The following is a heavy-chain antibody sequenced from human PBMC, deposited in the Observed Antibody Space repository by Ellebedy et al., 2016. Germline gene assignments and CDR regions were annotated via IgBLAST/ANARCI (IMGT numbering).Heavy chain of an antibody. CDR3: ARYSSGWYDAFDI. D-gene: IGHD6-19*01. J-gene: IGHJ3*02. Sequence: GSLRLXCTVSGGSISSYYWSWIRQPPGKGLEWIGYIYYSGSTNYNPSLKSRVTISVDTSKNQFSLKLSSVTAADTAVYYCARYSSGWYDAFDIWGQGTMVTVSS. CDR2: IYYSGST. V-gene: IGHV4-59*12. CDR1: GGSISSYY.